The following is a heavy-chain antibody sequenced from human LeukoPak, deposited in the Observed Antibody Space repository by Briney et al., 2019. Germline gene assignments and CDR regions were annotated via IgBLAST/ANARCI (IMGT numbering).Heavy chain of an antibody. V-gene: IGHV3-7*04. Sequence: GGSLRLSCAASGFTFSSYWMSWVRQAPGKGLEWVANIKEDGSEKYYVDSVKGRFTISRDNAKNSLYLQMNSLRADDTAVYYCARTGYDWKGPFDYWGQGTLVTVSS. D-gene: IGHD5-12*01. CDR2: IKEDGSEK. CDR1: GFTFSSYW. CDR3: ARTGYDWKGPFDY. J-gene: IGHJ4*02.